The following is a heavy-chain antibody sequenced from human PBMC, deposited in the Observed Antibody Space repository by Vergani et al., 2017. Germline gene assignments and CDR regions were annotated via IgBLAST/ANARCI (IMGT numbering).Heavy chain of an antibody. V-gene: IGHV1-46*03. CDR3: ARGDYGSCTGYRY. CDR1: GYTFSNYY. Sequence: QVQVVQSGAEVKKSGASVKVSCKTSGYTFSNYYMHWVRQAPGQGLEWMGIINPSGGHTNYAQKFQGRVTMTRDTSTSTVYMELRSLRAEDTAIYYCARGDYGSCTGYRYWGQGTLVTVSA. CDR2: INPSGGHT. D-gene: IGHD3-9*01. J-gene: IGHJ4*02.